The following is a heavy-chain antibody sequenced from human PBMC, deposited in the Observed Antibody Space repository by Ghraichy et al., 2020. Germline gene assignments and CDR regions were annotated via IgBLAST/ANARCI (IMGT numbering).Heavy chain of an antibody. CDR1: GFTFSSYA. Sequence: LSLTCAASGFTFSSYAMSWVRQAPGKGLEWVSAISGSGGSTYYADSVKGRFTISRDNSKNTLYLQMNSLRAEDTAVYYCAKDRTLGYCSSTSCHEWTPYYYYGMDVWGQGTTVTVSS. CDR3: AKDRTLGYCSSTSCHEWTPYYYYGMDV. J-gene: IGHJ6*02. D-gene: IGHD2-2*01. V-gene: IGHV3-23*01. CDR2: ISGSGGST.